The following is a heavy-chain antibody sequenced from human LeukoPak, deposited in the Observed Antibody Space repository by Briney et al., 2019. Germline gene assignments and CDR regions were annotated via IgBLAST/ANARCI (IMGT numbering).Heavy chain of an antibody. CDR1: GFTVSSNY. J-gene: IGHJ5*02. V-gene: IGHV3-74*01. CDR3: APAIAAAAPDFDP. Sequence: GGSLRLSCAASGFTVSSNYMSWVRQAPGKGLVWVSRINSDGSSTSYADSVKGRFTISRDNAKNTLYLQMNSLRAEDTAVYYCAPAIAAAAPDFDPWGQGTLVTVSS. D-gene: IGHD6-13*01. CDR2: INSDGSST.